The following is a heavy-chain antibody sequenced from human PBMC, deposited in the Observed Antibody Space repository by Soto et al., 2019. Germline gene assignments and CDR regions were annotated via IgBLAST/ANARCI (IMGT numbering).Heavy chain of an antibody. Sequence: PSETLSLTCTVSGVSIANFFWSWIRQPPGKGLEWIGYMSQGGTTTYNPSLKGRATISVDTSKNQLSLKLTSVTAADTAMYYCAGDRGGITVAANPLGEWFDPWGPGTLVTVSS. J-gene: IGHJ5*02. CDR2: MSQGGTT. D-gene: IGHD6-19*01. V-gene: IGHV4-59*08. CDR3: AGDRGGITVAANPLGEWFDP. CDR1: GVSIANFF.